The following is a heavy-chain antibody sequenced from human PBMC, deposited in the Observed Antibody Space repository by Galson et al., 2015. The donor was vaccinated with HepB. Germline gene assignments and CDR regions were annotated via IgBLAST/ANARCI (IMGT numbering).Heavy chain of an antibody. CDR2: MSYDGSNK. D-gene: IGHD5-18*01. CDR1: GFTFSSYA. V-gene: IGHV3-30-3*01. Sequence: SLRLSCAASGFTFSSYAIHWVRQAPGKGLQWVAVMSYDGSNKCYADSVKGRFSISRDNSKNTLYLQMSSLRPEDTAVYYCARSGSAMVSSLEYWGQGTLVTVSS. CDR3: ARSGSAMVSSLEY. J-gene: IGHJ4*02.